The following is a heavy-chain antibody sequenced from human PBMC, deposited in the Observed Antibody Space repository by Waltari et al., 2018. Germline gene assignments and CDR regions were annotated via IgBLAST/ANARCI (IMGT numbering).Heavy chain of an antibody. CDR1: GYTFTSYG. CDR2: ISSDNGNT. J-gene: IGHJ4*02. Sequence: QVQLVQSGAEVKKPGASVKVSCKASGYTFTSYGISWVRQAPGQGLEWMGCISSDNGNTNQGQKLQCRVTMTTDTSTSTGYMELRSLRSDDTAVYYCARDDSSEPTGRIDYWGQGTLVTVSS. V-gene: IGHV1-18*01. CDR3: ARDDSSEPTGRIDY. D-gene: IGHD6-19*01.